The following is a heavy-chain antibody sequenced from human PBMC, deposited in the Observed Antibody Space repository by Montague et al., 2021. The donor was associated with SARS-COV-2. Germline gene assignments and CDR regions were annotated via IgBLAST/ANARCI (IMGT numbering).Heavy chain of an antibody. CDR3: ARAVYVRRAVNWFDP. CDR1: GGSISSGSYY. D-gene: IGHD3-10*01. V-gene: IGHV4-61*01. J-gene: IGHJ5*02. Sequence: SETLSLTCTVSGGSISSGSYYWGWIRQPSGKGLEWLAYIYYSGGINSNASLKSRVTMSVDTSKNQFSLKLTSVTAADTAVYYCARAVYVRRAVNWFDPWGQGTLVTVSS. CDR2: IYYSGGI.